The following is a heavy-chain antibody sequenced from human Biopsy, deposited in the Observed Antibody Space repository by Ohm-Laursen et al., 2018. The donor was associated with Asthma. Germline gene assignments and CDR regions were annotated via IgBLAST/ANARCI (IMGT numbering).Heavy chain of an antibody. CDR1: GGTFNTYV. Sequence: SVKVSCKALGGTFNTYVTGWVRQAPGQGLEWMGGINSVFGTTTYPQKFQDRVTITADDSTSTVYMELSSLRSEDTAVYYCARKAGSCISRTCYSLDFWGQGTLVTVSS. CDR2: INSVFGTT. CDR3: ARKAGSCISRTCYSLDF. J-gene: IGHJ4*02. D-gene: IGHD2-2*01. V-gene: IGHV1-69*13.